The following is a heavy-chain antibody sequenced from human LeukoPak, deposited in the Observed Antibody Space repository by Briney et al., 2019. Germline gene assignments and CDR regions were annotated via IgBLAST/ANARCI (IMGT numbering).Heavy chain of an antibody. CDR3: ARDTVNGPFVISLDL. Sequence: PGGSLRLSCAASGFSLRSSEMNWVRQAPGKGPEWVVHINSADNVQYYTDSVRGRFTMSRDNAKDLLFLQMNSLRDDDTAVYYCARDTVNGPFVISLDLWGQGVLVTVSS. J-gene: IGHJ5*02. CDR2: INSADNVQ. CDR1: GFSLRSSE. V-gene: IGHV3-48*03. D-gene: IGHD2-8*01.